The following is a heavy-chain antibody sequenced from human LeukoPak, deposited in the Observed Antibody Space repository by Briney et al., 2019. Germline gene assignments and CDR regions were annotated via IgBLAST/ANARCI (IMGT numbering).Heavy chain of an antibody. CDR1: GFTFKSHA. CDR3: ARDLSTCYATDY. CDR2: ISYDATKK. Sequence: GGSLRLSCAASGFTFKSHAMHWVRQAPGKGLEWVAFISYDATKKDYVDSVKGRFTVSRDNSKSTLYLQMNSLRLEDTAVYYCARDLSTCYATDYWGQGTLVTVSS. V-gene: IGHV3-30-3*01. D-gene: IGHD2-2*01. J-gene: IGHJ4*02.